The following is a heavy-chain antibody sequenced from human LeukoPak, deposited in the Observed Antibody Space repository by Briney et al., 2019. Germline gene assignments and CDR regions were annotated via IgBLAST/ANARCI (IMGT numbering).Heavy chain of an antibody. CDR2: ISGRGGST. J-gene: IGHJ4*02. D-gene: IGHD2-2*01. CDR1: GFTFSSYA. Sequence: GGSLRLSCAACGFTFSSYARSWVRQAPGKGLEGVSAISGRGGSTYYADSVKGRFTISRDNSKNTLYLQMNSLRAEDTAVYYCAKRWDIVVVPAALDENYFDYWGQGTLVTVSS. CDR3: AKRWDIVVVPAALDENYFDY. V-gene: IGHV3-23*01.